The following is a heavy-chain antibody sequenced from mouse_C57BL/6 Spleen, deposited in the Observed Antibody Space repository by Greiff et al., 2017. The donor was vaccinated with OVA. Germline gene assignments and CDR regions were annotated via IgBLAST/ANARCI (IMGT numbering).Heavy chain of an antibody. CDR3: ASHSSGYYFDY. J-gene: IGHJ2*01. V-gene: IGHV5-6*01. CDR1: GFTFSSYG. Sequence: EVMLVESGGDLVKPGGSLKLSCAASGFTFSSYGMSWVRQTPDKRLEWVATISSGGSYTYYPDSVKGRFTISRDNAKNTLYLQMSSLKSEDTAMYYCASHSSGYYFDYWGQGTTLTVSS. D-gene: IGHD3-2*02. CDR2: ISSGGSYT.